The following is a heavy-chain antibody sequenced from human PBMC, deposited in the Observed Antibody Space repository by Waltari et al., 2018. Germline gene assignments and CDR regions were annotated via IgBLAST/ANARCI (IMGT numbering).Heavy chain of an antibody. Sequence: QVQLQESGPGLVKSSQTLSLTCSVSGGSISSEGFYWSWIRQHPGKGLEWTGYIANSGTYYNPSLKSRVTISRDTSKNQIFLKLSSVTAADTAVYYCARGPVAGWQDTWGQGTLVTVSS. CDR1: GGSISSEGFY. J-gene: IGHJ5*02. CDR2: IANSGT. D-gene: IGHD6-19*01. V-gene: IGHV4-31*03. CDR3: ARGPVAGWQDT.